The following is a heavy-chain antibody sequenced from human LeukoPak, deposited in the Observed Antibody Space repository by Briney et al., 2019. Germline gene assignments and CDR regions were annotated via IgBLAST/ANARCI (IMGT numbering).Heavy chain of an antibody. J-gene: IGHJ3*02. Sequence: SETLSLTCTVSGASIRSGDYYWSWIRQPPGRGMEWVGYIYDSGSTYYNPSLKSRITISVDTSENRFSLKLSSVTATDTAVYYCARDCSGGSCYGAFDIWGQGTMVTVSS. V-gene: IGHV4-30-4*01. D-gene: IGHD2-15*01. CDR2: IYDSGST. CDR3: ARDCSGGSCYGAFDI. CDR1: GASIRSGDYY.